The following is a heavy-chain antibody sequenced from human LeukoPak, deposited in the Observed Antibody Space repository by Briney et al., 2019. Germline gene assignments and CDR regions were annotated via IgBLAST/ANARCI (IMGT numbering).Heavy chain of an antibody. CDR2: ISYDGSNK. V-gene: IGHV3-30*03. D-gene: IGHD6-19*01. Sequence: GGSLRLSCAASGFTFSSYGMHWVRQAPGKGLEWVAVISYDGSNKYYADSVKGRSTISRDNSKNTLYLQMNSLRAEDTAVYYCARAVADYFDYWGQGTLVTVSS. J-gene: IGHJ4*02. CDR1: GFTFSSYG. CDR3: ARAVADYFDY.